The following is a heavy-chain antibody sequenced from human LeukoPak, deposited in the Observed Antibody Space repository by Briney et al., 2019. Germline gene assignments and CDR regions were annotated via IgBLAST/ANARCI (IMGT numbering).Heavy chain of an antibody. D-gene: IGHD4-23*01. J-gene: IGHJ4*02. CDR3: ARDMVYGGPDY. Sequence: GPVEVSCKASGYTFTSYGISWVRQAPGQGLEWMGWISAYNGNTNYAQKLQGRVTMTTDTSTSTAYMELRSLTSDDTAVYYCARDMVYGGPDYWGQGTLVTVSS. CDR1: GYTFTSYG. CDR2: ISAYNGNT. V-gene: IGHV1-18*01.